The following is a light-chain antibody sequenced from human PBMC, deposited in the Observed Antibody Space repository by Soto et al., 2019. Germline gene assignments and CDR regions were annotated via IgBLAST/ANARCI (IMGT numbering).Light chain of an antibody. CDR1: QSVRSID. Sequence: ETVLTQSPATLSLSPGETSTLSCRASQSVRSIDLVTYQQKPGQAPRVLISCVSTRVAGIPDRFSGSGSGTDFTLTISGLEPEDVAVYYCQQYAPSPAITFGQGTRVEIK. J-gene: IGKJ5*01. CDR2: CVS. V-gene: IGKV3-20*01. CDR3: QQYAPSPAIT.